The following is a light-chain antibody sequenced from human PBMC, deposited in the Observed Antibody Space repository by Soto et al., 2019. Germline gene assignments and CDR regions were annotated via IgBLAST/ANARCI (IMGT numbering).Light chain of an antibody. CDR1: QSLSNSF. CDR3: QQYGSSPRT. Sequence: IVLTQSPGTLSLSPGERATLSCRASQSLSNSFIAWYQQKPGQXPRLLIYDTSSRATGIPDRFSGSGSGTDLTITISRLEPEDFEVYYCQQYGSSPRTFGQGTKVDIK. V-gene: IGKV3-20*01. J-gene: IGKJ1*01. CDR2: DTS.